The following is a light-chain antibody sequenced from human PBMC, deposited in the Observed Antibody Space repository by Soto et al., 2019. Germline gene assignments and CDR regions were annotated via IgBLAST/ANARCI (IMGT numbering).Light chain of an antibody. CDR1: SCDVGGYNF. CDR2: EVS. J-gene: IGLJ3*02. V-gene: IGLV2-8*01. Sequence: QSALTQPPSASGSPGQSVTISCTGTSCDVGGYNFVSWYQQHPGKVPKPMIYEVSKRPSGVPDRFSGSKSGNTASLTVSGLQAEDEADYYCCSFGGGNKVLFGGGTKLTVL. CDR3: CSFGGGNKVL.